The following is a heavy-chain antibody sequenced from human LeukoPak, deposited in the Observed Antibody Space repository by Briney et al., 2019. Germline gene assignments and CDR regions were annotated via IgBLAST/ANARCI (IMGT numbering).Heavy chain of an antibody. CDR1: GYTFSGYY. J-gene: IGHJ2*01. CDR2: INPNSGGT. Sequence: GASVKVPCKASGYTFSGYYMHWVRQAPGQGFEWMGWINPNSGGTNYAQKFQGRVTMTRDTSISTAYMELSRLRSDDTAVYYCARDLGGGVIGYQLPNWYFDLWGRGTLVTVSS. D-gene: IGHD2-2*01. V-gene: IGHV1-2*02. CDR3: ARDLGGGVIGYQLPNWYFDL.